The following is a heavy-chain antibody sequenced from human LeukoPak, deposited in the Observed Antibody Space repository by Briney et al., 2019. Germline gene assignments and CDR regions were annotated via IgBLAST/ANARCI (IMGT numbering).Heavy chain of an antibody. CDR1: GASIGSGSYY. CDR2: IYTSGTT. J-gene: IGHJ4*02. D-gene: IGHD6-19*01. CDR3: TREGAWSSGSADDS. V-gene: IGHV4-61*02. Sequence: SETLSLTCTVSGASIGSGSYYWSWMRQSAGKGLEWIGRIYTSGTTDYNPSLSSRITVSLDGSKNQFSLRLSSVTAADTAIYYCTREGAWSSGSADDSWGQGTLVTVSS.